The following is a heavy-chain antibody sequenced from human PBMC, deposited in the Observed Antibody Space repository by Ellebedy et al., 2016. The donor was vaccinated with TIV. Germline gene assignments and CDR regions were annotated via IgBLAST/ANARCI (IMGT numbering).Heavy chain of an antibody. Sequence: GESLKISCAASGFTFSSYSMNWVRQAPGKGLEWISHISSSSSTLYYGDSVKGRFTISRDNAKKSLYLQMNSLRAEDTAVYYCARGGGEQQLVLRYWGQGTLVTVSS. CDR1: GFTFSSYS. V-gene: IGHV3-48*04. J-gene: IGHJ4*02. CDR2: ISSSSSTL. CDR3: ARGGGEQQLVLRY. D-gene: IGHD6-13*01.